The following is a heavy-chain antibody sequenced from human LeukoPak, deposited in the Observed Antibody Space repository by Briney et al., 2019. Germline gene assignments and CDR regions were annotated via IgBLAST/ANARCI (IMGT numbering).Heavy chain of an antibody. CDR2: IYWNDDK. D-gene: IGHD5-24*01. V-gene: IGHV2-5*01. J-gene: IGHJ3*02. CDR1: GSSVSTSGAQ. Sequence: SGPTLAKPTHTLTLTSILSGSSVSTSGAQVGWIRQPPVKALEWLALIYWNDDKRYSPSLKSRPTITKETSKNQVVLTMTNMDPVDTATYYCAHRMTATSNVLDMWGQGTMVTVSS. CDR3: AHRMTATSNVLDM.